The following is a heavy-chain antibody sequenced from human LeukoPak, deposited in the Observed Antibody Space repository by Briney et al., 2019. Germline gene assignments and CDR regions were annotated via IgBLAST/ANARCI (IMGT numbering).Heavy chain of an antibody. CDR3: ARRRIAAAARGDWFDP. Sequence: GASVKVSCKASGYTFASYGISWVRQATGQGLEWMGWMNPNSGNTGYAQKFQGRVTMTRNTSISTAYMELSSLRSEDTAVYYCARRRIAAAARGDWFDPWGQGTLVTVSS. J-gene: IGHJ5*02. D-gene: IGHD6-13*01. CDR2: MNPNSGNT. CDR1: GYTFASYG. V-gene: IGHV1-8*01.